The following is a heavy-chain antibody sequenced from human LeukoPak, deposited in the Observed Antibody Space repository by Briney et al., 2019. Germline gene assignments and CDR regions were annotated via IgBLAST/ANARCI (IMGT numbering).Heavy chain of an antibody. CDR1: GSTFSNYA. Sequence: ASVKVSCKASGSTFSNYAISWVRQAPGQGLEWMGRIIPILGIANYAQKFQGRVTITADKSTSTAYMELRRLRSEDTGVYYCARGAGGATSHFDYWGQGTLVTVSS. CDR3: ARGAGGATSHFDY. J-gene: IGHJ4*02. D-gene: IGHD1-26*01. CDR2: IIPILGIA. V-gene: IGHV1-69*04.